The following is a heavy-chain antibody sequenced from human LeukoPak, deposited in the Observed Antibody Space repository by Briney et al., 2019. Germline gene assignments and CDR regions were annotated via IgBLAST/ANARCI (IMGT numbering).Heavy chain of an antibody. CDR3: ARTDSPANYYDSTNYFDY. Sequence: PGRSLRLSCAVSGFTFSSYAMHWVRQAPGKGLEWVAVIWYDGSNKYYADSVKGRFTISRDNSKNTLYLQMNSLRAEDTAVYYCARTDSPANYYDSTNYFDYWGQGTLVTVSS. CDR2: IWYDGSNK. CDR1: GFTFSSYA. J-gene: IGHJ4*02. V-gene: IGHV3-33*08. D-gene: IGHD3-22*01.